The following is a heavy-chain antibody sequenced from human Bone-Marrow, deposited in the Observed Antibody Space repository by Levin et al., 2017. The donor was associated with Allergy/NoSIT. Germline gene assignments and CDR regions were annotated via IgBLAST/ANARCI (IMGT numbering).Heavy chain of an antibody. V-gene: IGHV4-34*01. CDR3: ARGGSYCGGDCYSSVVHTFDY. Sequence: PSETLSLTCAVYGGSFSGYYWSWIRQPPGKGLEWIGEINHSGSTNYNPSLKSRVTISVDTSKNQFSLKLSSVTAADTAVYYCARGGSYCGGDCYSSVVHTFDYWGQGTLVTVSS. J-gene: IGHJ4*02. CDR1: GGSFSGYY. CDR2: INHSGST. D-gene: IGHD2-21*02.